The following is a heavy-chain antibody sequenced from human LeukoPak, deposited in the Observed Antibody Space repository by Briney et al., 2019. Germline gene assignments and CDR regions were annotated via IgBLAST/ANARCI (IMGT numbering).Heavy chain of an antibody. CDR3: AKGILTTRPNGMDV. CDR2: ISGSGGST. Sequence: PGGSLRLSCAASGFTFSSYAVSWVRQAPGKGLEWVSAISGSGGSTYYADSVKGRYTISRDNSKNTLYLQMNSLRAEDTAVYYCAKGILTTRPNGMDVWGQGTTVTVSS. D-gene: IGHD1-14*01. CDR1: GFTFSSYA. V-gene: IGHV3-23*01. J-gene: IGHJ6*02.